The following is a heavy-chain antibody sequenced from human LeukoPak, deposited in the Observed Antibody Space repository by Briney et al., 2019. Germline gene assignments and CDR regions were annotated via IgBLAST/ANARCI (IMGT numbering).Heavy chain of an antibody. D-gene: IGHD5-18*01. CDR3: AKDGPWIQLWTGGAYYFDY. CDR1: GFTFSSYA. CDR2: ISGSGGST. J-gene: IGHJ4*02. V-gene: IGHV3-23*01. Sequence: VGSLRLSCAASGFTFSSYAMSWVRQAPGKGLEWVSAISGSGGSTYYADSVKGRFTISRDNSKNTLYLQMNSLRAEDTAVYYCAKDGPWIQLWTGGAYYFDYWGQGTLVTVSS.